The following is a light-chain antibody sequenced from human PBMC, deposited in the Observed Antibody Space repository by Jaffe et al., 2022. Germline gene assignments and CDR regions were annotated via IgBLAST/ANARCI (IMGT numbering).Light chain of an antibody. V-gene: IGLV1-40*01. CDR2: GNT. CDR3: QSYDSSLSGPAHVT. Sequence: QSVLTQPPSVSGAPGQRVTISCTGSGSNIGAGYDVHWYQQLPGTAPKLLIYGNTNRPSGVPDRFSGSKSGTSASLAITGLQAEDEADYYCQSYDSSLSGPAHVTFGGGTKLTVL. J-gene: IGLJ2*01. CDR1: GSNIGAGYD.